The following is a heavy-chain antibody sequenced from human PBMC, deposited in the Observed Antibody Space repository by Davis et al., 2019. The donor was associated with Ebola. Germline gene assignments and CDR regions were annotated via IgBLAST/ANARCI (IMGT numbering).Heavy chain of an antibody. CDR1: GFTFSSYS. D-gene: IGHD5-12*01. CDR2: ISSSSTYI. V-gene: IGHV3-21*01. J-gene: IGHJ6*02. Sequence: ETLSLTCAASGFTFSSYSMNWVRQAPGKGLELVSFISSSSTYIYYADSVKGRFTISRDNAKNSLYLQMNSLRAEDTAVYYCARGIRYSGYYYYGVDVWGQGTTVTVSS. CDR3: ARGIRYSGYYYYGVDV.